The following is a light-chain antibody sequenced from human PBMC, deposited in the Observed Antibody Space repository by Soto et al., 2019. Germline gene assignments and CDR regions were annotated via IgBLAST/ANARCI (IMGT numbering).Light chain of an antibody. CDR3: QQYNNWPPWT. CDR2: GAS. V-gene: IGKV3-15*01. Sequence: EIVMTQSPATLSVSPGERATFSCRASQSVNTNLAWYQLKPGQAPRLLVYGASIRATGIPARFSGSGSGTEYSLTISSLQSEDFGVYFCQQYNNWPPWTFGQGTKVEF. J-gene: IGKJ1*01. CDR1: QSVNTN.